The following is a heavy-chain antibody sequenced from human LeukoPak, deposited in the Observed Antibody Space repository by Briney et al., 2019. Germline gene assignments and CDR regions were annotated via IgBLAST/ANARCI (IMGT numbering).Heavy chain of an antibody. D-gene: IGHD6-6*01. V-gene: IGHV4-59*01. CDR1: GGSITPNF. Sequence: SETLSLTCTVSGGSITPNFWSWVRQPPGKGLEWIGYIYYTGRTIYNPSVKSRVTISVDTSKNQFSLRLSSVTAADTAVYYCARGGDLGSSFIWGQGTLVTVSS. J-gene: IGHJ4*02. CDR2: IYYTGRT. CDR3: ARGGDLGSSFI.